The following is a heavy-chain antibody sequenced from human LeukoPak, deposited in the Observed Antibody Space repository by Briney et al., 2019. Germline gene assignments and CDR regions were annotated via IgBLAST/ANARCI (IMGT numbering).Heavy chain of an antibody. D-gene: IGHD3-9*01. CDR3: AGGGSIRYNDY. CDR2: ISGGGGST. V-gene: IGHV3-23*01. J-gene: IGHJ4*02. CDR1: GFTFSSYA. Sequence: PGGSLRLSCAASGFTFSSYAMSWVRQAPGKGLEWVSAISGGGGSTYYADSVKGRFTISRDNSKNTLYLQMNSLRAEDTAVYFCAGGGSIRYNDYWGQGTLVTVSS.